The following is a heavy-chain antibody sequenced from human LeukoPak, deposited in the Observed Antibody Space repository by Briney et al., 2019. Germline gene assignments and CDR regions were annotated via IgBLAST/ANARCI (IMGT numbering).Heavy chain of an antibody. CDR3: TTDLWFGEFGLDV. CDR2: IKSKTDGGTT. J-gene: IGHJ6*02. Sequence: GGSLRLSCAASGFTFSNAWMSWVRQAPGKGLEWVGRIKSKTDGGTTDYVAPVKGRFTISRDDLKNTLYVQMNSLKTEDTAVYYCTTDLWFGEFGLDVWGQGTTVIVSS. V-gene: IGHV3-15*01. D-gene: IGHD3-10*01. CDR1: GFTFSNAW.